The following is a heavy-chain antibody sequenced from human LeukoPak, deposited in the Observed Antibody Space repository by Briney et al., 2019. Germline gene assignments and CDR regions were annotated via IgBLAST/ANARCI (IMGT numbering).Heavy chain of an antibody. D-gene: IGHD2-2*01. Sequence: SETLSLTCTVSGASISSVSYYWGWIRQPPGKGLEWIGTTYSGRSTYYNPSLKSRITISTDTSNNQFSLKLTSVAAADTAVYFCATSGWHVGKFDSWGQGTLVTVSS. J-gene: IGHJ4*02. CDR3: ATSGWHVGKFDS. V-gene: IGHV4-39*07. CDR2: TYSGRST. CDR1: GASISSVSYY.